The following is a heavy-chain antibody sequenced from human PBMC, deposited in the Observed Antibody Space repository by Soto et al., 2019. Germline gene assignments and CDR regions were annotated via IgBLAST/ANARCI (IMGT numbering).Heavy chain of an antibody. Sequence: SETLSLTCTVSGGSISSSNYYWGWIRQPPGKGLEWIVSIYYSGSTSYNSSLKSRGTISVDTSKNQFSLRLNSVTAADTPVYSCASPCLSAFDMWGRGTMVTVSS. CDR2: IYYSGST. D-gene: IGHD3-16*01. CDR3: ASPCLSAFDM. J-gene: IGHJ3*02. CDR1: GGSISSSNYY. V-gene: IGHV4-39*01.